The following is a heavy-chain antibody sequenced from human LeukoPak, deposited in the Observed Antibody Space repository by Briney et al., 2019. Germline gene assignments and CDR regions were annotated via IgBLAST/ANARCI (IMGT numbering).Heavy chain of an antibody. V-gene: IGHV3-23*01. D-gene: IGHD6-13*01. CDR2: TSGGGGST. Sequence: SGGSLRLSCAASGFTFSTYAMTWVRQAPGRGLEWVSATSGGGGSTYYADSVKGRFTMSRDNSKNTVYLQMNSLRAEDTAVYFCAKGKASSWLDWFDPWGQGTLVTVSS. J-gene: IGHJ5*02. CDR1: GFTFSTYA. CDR3: AKGKASSWLDWFDP.